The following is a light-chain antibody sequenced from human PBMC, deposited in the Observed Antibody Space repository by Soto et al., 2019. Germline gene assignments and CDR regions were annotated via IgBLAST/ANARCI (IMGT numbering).Light chain of an antibody. Sequence: VVTQEPSLTVSPGGTVTLTCASSTGAVTSGYYPNWFQQKPGQAPGALIYSTSNKHSWTPARFSGSLLGGKAALTLSGVQPEDEAEYYCLLYYGGAWVFGGGTKLTVL. V-gene: IGLV7-43*01. CDR1: TGAVTSGYY. CDR3: LLYYGGAWV. J-gene: IGLJ3*02. CDR2: STS.